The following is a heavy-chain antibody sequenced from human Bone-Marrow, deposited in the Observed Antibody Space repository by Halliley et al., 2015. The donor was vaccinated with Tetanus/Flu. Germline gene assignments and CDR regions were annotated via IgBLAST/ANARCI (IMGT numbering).Heavy chain of an antibody. Sequence: WVSVVRDRGESTDYADSVKGRFTISRDYFKNTLYLQMNSLRAEDTAVYYCARNFGERYCFDHWGQGTLVTVSS. V-gene: IGHV3-23*01. D-gene: IGHD3-3*01. CDR2: VRDRGEST. CDR3: ARNFGERYCFDH. J-gene: IGHJ4*02.